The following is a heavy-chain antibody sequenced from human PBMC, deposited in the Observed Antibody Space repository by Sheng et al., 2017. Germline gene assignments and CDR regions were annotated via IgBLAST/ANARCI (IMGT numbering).Heavy chain of an antibody. CDR1: QFSFSVYA. CDR3: GRDLSGRDDY. J-gene: IGHJ4*02. V-gene: IGHV3-23*04. D-gene: IGHD3-16*02. Sequence: VQLAESGGGLVQPGESLRLSCTASQFSFSVYAMSWVRQAPGKGLEWVSGISDDGRGTYYADSVKGRFTISRDNSKNTLYLEMNSLTAEDTAVYYCGRDLSGRDDYWGQGTMVTVSS. CDR2: ISDDGRGT.